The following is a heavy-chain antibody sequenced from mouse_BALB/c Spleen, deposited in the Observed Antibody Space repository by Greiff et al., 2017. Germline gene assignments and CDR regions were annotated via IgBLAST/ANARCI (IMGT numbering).Heavy chain of an antibody. CDR1: GYSITSDYA. CDR2: ISYSGST. Sequence: EVKLQESGPGLVKPSQSLSLTCTVTGYSITSDYAWNWIRQFPGNKLEWMGYISYSGSTSYNPSLKSRISITRDTSKNQFFLQLNSVTTEDTATYYCARGGYRPYWYFDVWGAGTTVTVSS. V-gene: IGHV3-2*02. CDR3: ARGGYRPYWYFDV. D-gene: IGHD2-14*01. J-gene: IGHJ1*01.